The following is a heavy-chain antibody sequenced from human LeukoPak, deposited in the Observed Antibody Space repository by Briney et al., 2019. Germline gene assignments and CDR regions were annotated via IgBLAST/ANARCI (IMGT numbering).Heavy chain of an antibody. CDR2: IYYSGAT. CDR1: GGSISGHY. V-gene: IGHV4-59*08. Sequence: SETLSLTCNVSGGSISGHYWTWIRQPPGKGLEFIGFIYYSGATNYNPSLKSRVTMSVGTSKNQLSLKLSSVTAADTAVYYCARHPSSSGLYYFDYWGQGTLVTVSS. J-gene: IGHJ4*02. CDR3: ARHPSSSGLYYFDY. D-gene: IGHD6-19*01.